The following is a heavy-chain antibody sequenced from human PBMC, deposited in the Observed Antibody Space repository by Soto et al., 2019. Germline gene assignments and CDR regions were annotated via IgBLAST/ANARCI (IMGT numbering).Heavy chain of an antibody. CDR1: GGSFSGYF. D-gene: IGHD6-19*01. CDR3: ARGGSSDWQVAFDF. V-gene: IGHV4-34*01. J-gene: IGHJ3*01. Sequence: QLHQQQWGAGLLKPSETLSLTCAVYGGSFSGYFWNGLRQSPGKGLEWIGKVNHNGRNNYNPSLKSRVTISLDMSKNQISLKLTSVTAADTAVYYCARGGSSDWQVAFDFWGQGTMVTVSS. CDR2: VNHNGRN.